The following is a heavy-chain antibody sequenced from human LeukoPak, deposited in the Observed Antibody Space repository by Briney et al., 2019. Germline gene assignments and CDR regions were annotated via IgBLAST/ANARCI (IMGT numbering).Heavy chain of an antibody. Sequence: ASVKVSCKASGFSIGSYGFSWVRQAPGQGLEWMGWISAYNGKTNYAQKFQGRVTMTTDTSTTTVYMDLRSLRSDDTAVYFCARGGALTSFDSWGHGTLITVSS. CDR1: GFSIGSYG. CDR3: ARGGALTSFDS. V-gene: IGHV1-18*01. CDR2: ISAYNGKT. D-gene: IGHD1-26*01. J-gene: IGHJ4*01.